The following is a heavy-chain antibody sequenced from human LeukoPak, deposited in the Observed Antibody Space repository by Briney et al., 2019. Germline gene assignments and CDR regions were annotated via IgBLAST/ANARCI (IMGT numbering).Heavy chain of an antibody. D-gene: IGHD6-19*01. V-gene: IGHV4-39*07. CDR2: LYYDGRT. CDR3: ARTVSGWYADY. Sequence: SDTLSITCTVFGDSVSISNYYLASFLLPPGKCLDWIGSLYYDGRTYYSPSLESRVTISVDTSKNQFSLKLSSVTAADTAVYYCARTVSGWYADYWGQGTLVTVSS. CDR1: GDSVSISNYY. J-gene: IGHJ4*02.